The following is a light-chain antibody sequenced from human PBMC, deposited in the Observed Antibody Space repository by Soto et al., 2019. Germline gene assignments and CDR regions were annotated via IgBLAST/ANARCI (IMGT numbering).Light chain of an antibody. J-gene: IGKJ2*01. CDR1: QSVSSN. V-gene: IGKV3-15*01. Sequence: EIVMTQSPATLSVSPGERATLSCRASQSVSSNLAWYHQKPGQAPRLLIYCASTSATGIPARFSGSGSGTEFTLTSISLQSEDFAFYYCQQYNNWPRTFGQGTKLEIK. CDR3: QQYNNWPRT. CDR2: CAS.